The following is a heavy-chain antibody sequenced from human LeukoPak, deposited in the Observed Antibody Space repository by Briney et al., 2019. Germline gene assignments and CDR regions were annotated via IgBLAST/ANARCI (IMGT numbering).Heavy chain of an antibody. V-gene: IGHV1-2*02. CDR2: INPNSGGT. CDR1: GYTFTGYY. J-gene: IGHJ5*02. D-gene: IGHD6-19*01. Sequence: GASVKVSCKASGYTFTGYYIHWVRQAPGQGLEWLAWINPNSGGTKYAQKLQGRATKTRDTSISTAYMELSRLTSDDTAVYYCARGVPVAGSGGSWFDPWGQGTLVIVSS. CDR3: ARGVPVAGSGGSWFDP.